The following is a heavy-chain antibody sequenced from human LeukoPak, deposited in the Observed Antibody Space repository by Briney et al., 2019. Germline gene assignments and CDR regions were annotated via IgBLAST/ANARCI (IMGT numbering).Heavy chain of an antibody. D-gene: IGHD1-26*01. Sequence: GGSLRLSCAASGFTFSSYDTHWVRQATGKGLEWVSAIGTAGDTYYPGSAKGRFTISRENAKNSLYLQMNSLRAGDTAVYYCARVFGGSYQDAFDIWGQGTMVTVSS. CDR2: IGTAGDT. CDR3: ARVFGGSYQDAFDI. J-gene: IGHJ3*02. V-gene: IGHV3-13*01. CDR1: GFTFSSYD.